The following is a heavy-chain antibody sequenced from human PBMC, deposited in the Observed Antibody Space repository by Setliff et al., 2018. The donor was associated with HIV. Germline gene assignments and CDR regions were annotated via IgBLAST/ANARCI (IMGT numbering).Heavy chain of an antibody. Sequence: SETLSLTCTVSGGSISSHYWSWIRQPPGKGLEWIGSIYYSGSTNYNPSLQSRVAISVDTSKNQFTLQLSSVTAADTAMYFCARDHGVATVVMDYYSGMDVWGPGTTVPVSS. CDR1: GGSISSHY. D-gene: IGHD5-12*01. J-gene: IGHJ6*02. CDR2: IYYSGST. V-gene: IGHV4-59*11. CDR3: ARDHGVATVVMDYYSGMDV.